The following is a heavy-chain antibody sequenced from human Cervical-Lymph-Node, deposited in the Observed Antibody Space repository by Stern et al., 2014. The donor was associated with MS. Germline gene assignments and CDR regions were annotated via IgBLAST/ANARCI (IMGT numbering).Heavy chain of an antibody. CDR2: IFPVFGRP. CDR1: GGTFSKFP. Sequence: QMQLVQSGAEVTKPGSSVKVSCKASGGTFSKFPSSWVRQAPGQGLEWMVGIFPVFGRPTYAQEFRGRVTITADVSTSTVYMELSSLRSDDTAVYYCALSSEASDRWYSLGYDLWGQGTLVTVSS. D-gene: IGHD6-13*01. J-gene: IGHJ5*02. V-gene: IGHV1-69*01. CDR3: ALSSEASDRWYSLGYDL.